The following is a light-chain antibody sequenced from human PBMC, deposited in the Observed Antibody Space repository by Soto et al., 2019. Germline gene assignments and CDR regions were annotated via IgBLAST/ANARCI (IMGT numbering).Light chain of an antibody. Sequence: DIVLTQTPLSSPVTLGQPASISCRSSQSLVHSDGNTYLSWFHQRPGQPPRLLIDKVSNRFSGVTDRFSGSGAGRDFTLKISRVEAEDVGVYFCMHATQYRPYTFGQGTKLEIK. V-gene: IGKV2-24*01. CDR2: KVS. J-gene: IGKJ2*01. CDR3: MHATQYRPYT. CDR1: QSLVHSDGNTY.